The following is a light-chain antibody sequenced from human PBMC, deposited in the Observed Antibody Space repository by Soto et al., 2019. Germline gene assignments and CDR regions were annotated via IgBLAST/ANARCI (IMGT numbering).Light chain of an antibody. J-gene: IGKJ1*01. V-gene: IGKV4-1*01. CDR1: QSVLYTSNSKNY. CDR3: QQYYNTPRT. Sequence: DIVMTQSPDSLAVSLGESATINCKSSQSVLYTSNSKNYLAWYQQKPGQPPKLLIYWASTRESGVPDRFSGSGSGTDFTLTISSLQAEDVAVYYCQQYYNTPRTFXQGTKVDIK. CDR2: WAS.